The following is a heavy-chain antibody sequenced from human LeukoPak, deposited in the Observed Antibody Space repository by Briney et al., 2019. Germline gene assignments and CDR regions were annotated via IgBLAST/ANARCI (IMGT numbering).Heavy chain of an antibody. CDR1: GFTVSSNY. CDR3: ARGERRGYNYYGKA. J-gene: IGHJ5*02. V-gene: IGHV3-66*01. CDR2: IYSGGTT. Sequence: PGGSLRLSCAASGFTVSSNYMSWVRQAPGKGLEWVSVIYSGGTTYYADSVKGRFTISRDNSKNTLYLQMNSLRAEDTAVYYCARGERRGYNYYGKAWGQGTLVTVSS. D-gene: IGHD3-10*01.